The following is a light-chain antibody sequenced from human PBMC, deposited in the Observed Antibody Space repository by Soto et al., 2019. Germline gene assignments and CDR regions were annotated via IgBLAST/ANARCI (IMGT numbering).Light chain of an antibody. Sequence: QSALTQPASVSGSPGQSITISCTGSSSDVGTYNLVSWYQQHPGKAPKLMIHEGSERPSGVSNRFSGSTSGNTASLTISGLQAEDEADYYCCSYAGSTTWVFGGGTKLTVL. CDR2: EGS. CDR3: CSYAGSTTWV. V-gene: IGLV2-23*01. J-gene: IGLJ3*02. CDR1: SSDVGTYNL.